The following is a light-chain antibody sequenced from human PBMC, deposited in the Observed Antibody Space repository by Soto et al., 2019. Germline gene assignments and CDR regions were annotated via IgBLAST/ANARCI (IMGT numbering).Light chain of an antibody. CDR2: DAF. V-gene: IGKV3-11*01. J-gene: IGKJ5*01. Sequence: EIVLTQSPATLSLSPVERATLSCRASQSIGSYLAWYQQKPGQAPRLLIYDAFNRATGVPARFSGSGSGTDFTLTVSNLEAEDFAVYFCQQRRQWPITFGQGTRLEIK. CDR3: QQRRQWPIT. CDR1: QSIGSY.